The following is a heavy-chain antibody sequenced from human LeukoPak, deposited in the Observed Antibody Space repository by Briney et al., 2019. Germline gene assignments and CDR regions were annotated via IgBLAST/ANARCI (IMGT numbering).Heavy chain of an antibody. CDR2: IHTSGNT. CDR1: GGSISNFY. J-gene: IGHJ4*02. CDR3: AREGSATARPFVSNDC. V-gene: IGHV4-4*07. D-gene: IGHD6-6*01. Sequence: NPSETLSLXCTVSGGSISNFYWSWSRQPAGKGLEWIGRIHTSGNTDYNPSLKSRVTMSLDTSKNQFSLRPNSMTAADTAVYYCAREGSATARPFVSNDCWGQGTLVTVSS.